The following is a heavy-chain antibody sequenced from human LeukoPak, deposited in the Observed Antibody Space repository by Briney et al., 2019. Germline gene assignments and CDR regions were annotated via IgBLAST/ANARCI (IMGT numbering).Heavy chain of an antibody. CDR2: INHSGST. Sequence: PSETLSLTCAVYGGSFSGYYWSWIRQPPGKGLEWIGEINHSGSTNYNPSLKSRVTISVDTSKNQFSLKLSSVTAADTAVYYCARGERQQLVFRGYGYNWFDPWGQGTLVTVSS. CDR3: ARGERQQLVFRGYGYNWFDP. J-gene: IGHJ5*02. CDR1: GGSFSGYY. D-gene: IGHD6-13*01. V-gene: IGHV4-34*01.